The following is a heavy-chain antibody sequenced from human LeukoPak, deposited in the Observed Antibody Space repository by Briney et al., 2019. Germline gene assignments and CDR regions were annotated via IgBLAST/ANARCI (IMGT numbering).Heavy chain of an antibody. J-gene: IGHJ4*02. D-gene: IGHD5-12*01. Sequence: SETLSLTCTVSGYSISTSSYYWGWVRQPPGKGLEWIGNIFYSGSTYYSPSLKSRVTISLDTSRNQFSLKLSSVTAADTAMYYCARVSGYDWESFYDYWGQGSLVTVSS. CDR2: IFYSGST. CDR1: GYSISTSSYY. V-gene: IGHV4-39*07. CDR3: ARVSGYDWESFYDY.